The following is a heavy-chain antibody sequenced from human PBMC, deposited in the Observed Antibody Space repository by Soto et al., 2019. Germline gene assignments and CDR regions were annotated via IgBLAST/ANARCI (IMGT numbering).Heavy chain of an antibody. D-gene: IGHD2-2*01. CDR3: AKDRIFVCSSTSCYRRRGYXYYGMDV. CDR1: GFTFSSXX. Sequence: PGGSLRLSCAASGFTFSSXXXXXVRQAPGKGLEWVAVISYDGSNKYYADSVKGRFTISRDNSKNTLYLQMNSLRAEDTAVYYCAKDRIFVCSSTSCYRRRGYXYYGMDVWGQGTTVTVSS. J-gene: IGHJ6*02. V-gene: IGHV3-30*18. CDR2: ISYDGSNK.